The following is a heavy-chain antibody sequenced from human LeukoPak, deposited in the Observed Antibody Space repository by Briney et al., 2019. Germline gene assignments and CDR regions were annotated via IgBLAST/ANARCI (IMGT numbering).Heavy chain of an antibody. CDR1: GLTFSSYE. Sequence: RGSLRLGCAASGLTFSSYEMNCVRQVPGKGLECVSYISSSGSTIYYADSVKGRFTISRDNAKNSLYLQMNSLRAEDTAVYYCARVSSVDTAMVLYWGQGTLVTVSS. V-gene: IGHV3-48*03. J-gene: IGHJ4*02. CDR2: ISSSGSTI. D-gene: IGHD5-18*01. CDR3: ARVSSVDTAMVLY.